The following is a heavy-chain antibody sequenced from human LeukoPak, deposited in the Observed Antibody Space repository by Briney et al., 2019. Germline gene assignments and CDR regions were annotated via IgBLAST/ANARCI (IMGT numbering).Heavy chain of an antibody. CDR3: ARDGAYHDSSCSYYGVGDDY. J-gene: IGHJ4*02. CDR1: GYTFTGYY. Sequence: GASVKVSCKASGYTFTGYYMHWVRQAPGQGLEWMGWINPNSGGTNYAQKFQGRVTMTRDTSISTAYMELSRLRSDDTAVYYCARDGAYHDSSCSYYGVGDDYWGQGTLVTVSS. CDR2: INPNSGGT. V-gene: IGHV1-2*02. D-gene: IGHD3-22*01.